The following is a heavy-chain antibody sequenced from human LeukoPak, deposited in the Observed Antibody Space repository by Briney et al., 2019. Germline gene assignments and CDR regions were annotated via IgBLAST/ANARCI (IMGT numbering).Heavy chain of an antibody. CDR3: AKRDGYYDFWSGSYYFDY. D-gene: IGHD3-3*01. CDR1: GFTFSSYA. V-gene: IGHV3-23*01. CDR2: ISGSGGST. Sequence: PGGSLRLSCAASGFTFSSYAMSWVRQAPGKGLEWVSAISGSGGSTYYADSVKGRFTISRDNSKNTLYLQMNSLRAEDTAVYYCAKRDGYYDFWSGSYYFDYWGQGTLVTVSS. J-gene: IGHJ4*02.